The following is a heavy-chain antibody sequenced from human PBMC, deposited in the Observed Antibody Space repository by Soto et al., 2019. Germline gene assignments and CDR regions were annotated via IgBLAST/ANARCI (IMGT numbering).Heavy chain of an antibody. CDR2: INHSGST. CDR1: GGSFSGYY. D-gene: IGHD3-22*01. Sequence: SETLSLTCAVYGGSFSGYYWSWIRQPPGKGLEWIGEINHSGSTNYNPSLKSRVTISVDTSKNQFSLKLSSVTAADTAVYYCARSMFYSDVSNYSSFDYWGQGTLVTVSS. CDR3: ARSMFYSDVSNYSSFDY. J-gene: IGHJ4*02. V-gene: IGHV4-34*01.